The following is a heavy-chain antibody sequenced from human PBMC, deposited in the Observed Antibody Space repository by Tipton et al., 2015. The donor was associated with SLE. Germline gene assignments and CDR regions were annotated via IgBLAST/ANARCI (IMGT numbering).Heavy chain of an antibody. CDR3: ATAASDNVVSWLFDL. J-gene: IGHJ2*01. CDR1: GVSSSSLY. V-gene: IGHV4-4*07. CDR2: LYPSGIT. Sequence: TLSLTCTVSGVSSSSLYWSWIRQPAGKGLEWVGRLYPSGITDYHSSLKSRVTMSLDTSKNQFSLKLTSVTAADSAVYYCATAASDNVVSWLFDLWGRGTLVTVSS. D-gene: IGHD2-8*01.